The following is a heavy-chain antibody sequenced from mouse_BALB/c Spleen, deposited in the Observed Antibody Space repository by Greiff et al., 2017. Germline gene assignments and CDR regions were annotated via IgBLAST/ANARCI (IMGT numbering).Heavy chain of an antibody. J-gene: IGHJ3*01. D-gene: IGHD1-1*01. CDR1: GFNIKDTY. V-gene: IGHV14-3*02. CDR3: ARYPDYYGSRAWFAY. CDR2: IDPANGNT. Sequence: VQLQQSGAELVKPGASVKLSCTASGFNIKDTYMHWVKQRPEQGLEWIGRIDPANGNTKYDPKFQGKATITADTSSNTAYLQLSSLTSEDTAVYYCARYPDYYGSRAWFAYWGQGTLVTVSA.